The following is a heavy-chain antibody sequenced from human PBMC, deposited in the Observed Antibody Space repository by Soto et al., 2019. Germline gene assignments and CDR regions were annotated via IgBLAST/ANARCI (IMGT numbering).Heavy chain of an antibody. CDR2: IIPIFGTS. J-gene: IGHJ5*02. CDR3: ARGPSEGRHCFGP. Sequence: GASVKVSCQASGCTFSSYAISWVRKAHGQGLEWMGGIIPIFGTSNYAQKFQGRVTITADKSTSRASRELRSLRSKDTAVYYCARGPSEGRHCFGPLGQGTLVTVSS. V-gene: IGHV1-69*06. CDR1: GCTFSSYA.